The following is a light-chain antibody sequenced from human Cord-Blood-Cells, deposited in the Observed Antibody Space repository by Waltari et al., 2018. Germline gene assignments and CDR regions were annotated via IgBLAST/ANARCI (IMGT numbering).Light chain of an antibody. J-gene: IGKJ2*01. Sequence: EIVLTQSPGTLSLSPGERATLSCRASQSVSSSYLAWYQQKPGQAPRLLIYGASSRATGIPDRFSGSGSGTDFTLTNRRLEPEDFAVYYCQQYGSSPYTFGQGTKLEIK. V-gene: IGKV3-20*01. CDR1: QSVSSSY. CDR3: QQYGSSPYT. CDR2: GAS.